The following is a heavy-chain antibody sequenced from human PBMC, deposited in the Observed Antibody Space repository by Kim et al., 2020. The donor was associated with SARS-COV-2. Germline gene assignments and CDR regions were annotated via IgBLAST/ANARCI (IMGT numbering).Heavy chain of an antibody. CDR3: ARQGYSSSWYNWFDP. CDR1: GYSFTSYW. D-gene: IGHD6-13*01. J-gene: IGHJ5*02. Sequence: GESLKISCKCSGYSFTSYWIGWVRQMPGKGLEWMGIIYPGDSDTRYSPSFQGQVTISADKSISTAYLQWSSLKASDTAMYYCARQGYSSSWYNWFDPWGQGTLVTVSS. CDR2: IYPGDSDT. V-gene: IGHV5-51*01.